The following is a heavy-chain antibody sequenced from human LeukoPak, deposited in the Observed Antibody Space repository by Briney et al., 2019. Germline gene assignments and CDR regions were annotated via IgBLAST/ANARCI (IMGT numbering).Heavy chain of an antibody. CDR3: AKAHSPYYDSSEGLWY. D-gene: IGHD3-22*01. Sequence: PGGSLRLSCAASGFTVSSNYMSWVRQAPGKGLEWVSVIYSGGSTYYADSVKGRFTISRDNSKNTLYLQMNSLRAEDTAVYYCAKAHSPYYDSSEGLWYWGQGTLVTVSS. CDR1: GFTVSSNY. J-gene: IGHJ4*02. CDR2: IYSGGST. V-gene: IGHV3-53*01.